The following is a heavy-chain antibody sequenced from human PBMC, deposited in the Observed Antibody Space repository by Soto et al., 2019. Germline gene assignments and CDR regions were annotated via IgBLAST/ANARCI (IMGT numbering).Heavy chain of an antibody. CDR2: INHSGST. Sequence: TSETLSLSCAVYGGSVSGYYWSGIRQPPGKGLEWIGEINHSGSTNYNPSLKSRVTISVDTSKNQFSLKLSSVTAADTAVYYCARGGDSSSSRPFDYWGQRTLVTVSS. J-gene: IGHJ4*02. D-gene: IGHD6-6*01. CDR3: ARGGDSSSSRPFDY. V-gene: IGHV4-34*01. CDR1: GGSVSGYY.